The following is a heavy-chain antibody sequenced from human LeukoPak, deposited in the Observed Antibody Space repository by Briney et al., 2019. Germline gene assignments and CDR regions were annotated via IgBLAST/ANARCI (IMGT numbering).Heavy chain of an antibody. Sequence: ASVKVSCKASGYTFTSYGISRVRQAPGQGLEWMGWISAYNGNTNYAQKLQGRVTMTTDTSTSTAYMGLRSLRSDDTAVYYCARDWYSSSWYRNYYYGMDVWGQGTTVTVSS. CDR3: ARDWYSSSWYRNYYYGMDV. V-gene: IGHV1-18*01. CDR2: ISAYNGNT. D-gene: IGHD6-13*01. CDR1: GYTFTSYG. J-gene: IGHJ6*02.